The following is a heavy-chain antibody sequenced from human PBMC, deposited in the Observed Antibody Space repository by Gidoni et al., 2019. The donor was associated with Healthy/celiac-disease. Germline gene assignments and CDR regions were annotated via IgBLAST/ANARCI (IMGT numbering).Heavy chain of an antibody. CDR3: ASGGTVVPAAIPWFDP. CDR2: IIPIFGTA. J-gene: IGHJ5*02. D-gene: IGHD2-2*02. Sequence: QVQLVQSGAAVKKPGSSVKVSCKASGGTFSSYAISWVRQGPGQGLEWMGGIIPIFGTANYAQKFQGRVTITADKSTSTAYMELSSLRSEDTAVYYCASGGTVVPAAIPWFDPWGQGTLVTVSS. CDR1: GGTFSSYA. V-gene: IGHV1-69*06.